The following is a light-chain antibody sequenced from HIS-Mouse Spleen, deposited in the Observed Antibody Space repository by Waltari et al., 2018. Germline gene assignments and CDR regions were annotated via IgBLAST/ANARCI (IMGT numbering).Light chain of an antibody. CDR1: QSSSSY. CDR3: QQSYSTPIT. J-gene: IGKJ5*01. V-gene: IGKV1-39*01. CDR2: AAS. Sequence: DIQMTQSPSSLSASVGARVTITCRASQSSSSYLNWYQQKPGKAPKLLIYAASSLQCGVPSRFSGSGSGTDFTLTISSLQPEDFATYYCQQSYSTPITFGQGTRLEIK.